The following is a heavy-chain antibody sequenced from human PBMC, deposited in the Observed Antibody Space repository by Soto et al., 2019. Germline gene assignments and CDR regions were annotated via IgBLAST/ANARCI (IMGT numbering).Heavy chain of an antibody. CDR3: ARAGGYFYDRSDRLDV. V-gene: IGHV3-7*04. Sequence: GGSLSLSCAASGFTFSSYWMSWVRQAPGKGLEWVANIKQDGSEKYYVDSVKGRFTISRDNAKNSLYLQMNSLRAEDTAVYYCARAGGYFYDRSDRLDVWGQGTLVSV. CDR1: GFTFSSYW. CDR2: IKQDGSEK. J-gene: IGHJ4*02. D-gene: IGHD3-22*01.